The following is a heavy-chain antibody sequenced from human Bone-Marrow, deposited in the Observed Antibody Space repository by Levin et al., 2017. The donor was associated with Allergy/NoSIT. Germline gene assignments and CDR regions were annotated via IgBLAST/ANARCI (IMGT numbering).Heavy chain of an antibody. V-gene: IGHV4-31*03. CDR2: IYHSGNT. CDR3: ARDTGYDLDS. Sequence: SQTLSLTCTVSGGSIGGGGYYWSWIRQHPGKGLEWAGYIYHSGNTYYNPSLKRRLSISVDTSRNQFSLKLSSVTAADTAVYYCARDTGYDLDSWGQGTLVTVSS. J-gene: IGHJ4*02. CDR1: GGSIGGGGYY. D-gene: IGHD5-12*01.